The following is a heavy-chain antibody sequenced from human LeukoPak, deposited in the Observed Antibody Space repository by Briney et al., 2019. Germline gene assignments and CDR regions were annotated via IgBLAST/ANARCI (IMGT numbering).Heavy chain of an antibody. CDR2: IKNDGAVK. CDR1: GFTFSYHW. D-gene: IGHD4-17*01. CDR3: AREDGDYNVGAFDI. Sequence: GGSLRLSCAASGFTFSYHWMTWVRQAPGKGLEWVANIKNDGAVKNYVDSVKGRFTISRDNAKNSLYLQMNSLRAEDTAVYYCAREDGDYNVGAFDIWGQGTMVTVSS. V-gene: IGHV3-7*01. J-gene: IGHJ3*02.